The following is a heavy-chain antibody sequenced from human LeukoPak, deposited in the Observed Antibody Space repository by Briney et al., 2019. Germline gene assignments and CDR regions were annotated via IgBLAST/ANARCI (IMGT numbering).Heavy chain of an antibody. J-gene: IGHJ4*02. D-gene: IGHD1-7*01. Sequence: PGGSLRLSCAASGFTFSSYAMGWVRQAPGKGLEWVSAISGSGGSTYYADSVKGRFTISRDNSKNTLYLQMNSLRAEDTAVYYCASLAWGITGTTHYWGQGTLVTVSS. CDR3: ASLAWGITGTTHY. CDR2: ISGSGGST. V-gene: IGHV3-23*01. CDR1: GFTFSSYA.